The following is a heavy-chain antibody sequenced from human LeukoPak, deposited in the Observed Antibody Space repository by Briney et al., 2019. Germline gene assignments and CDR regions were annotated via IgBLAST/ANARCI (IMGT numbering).Heavy chain of an antibody. V-gene: IGHV4-30-2*02. CDR3: ARYGSSPATYFDC. CDR1: GGSISSGGYS. Sequence: KPSETLSLTCAVSGGSISSGGYSWSWIRQPPGKGLEWIGYIYHSGSTYYNPSLKSRVTISVDRSKNQFSLKLSSVTAADTAMYYCARYGSSPATYFDCWGQGPLVTVSS. D-gene: IGHD5-18*01. CDR2: IYHSGST. J-gene: IGHJ4*02.